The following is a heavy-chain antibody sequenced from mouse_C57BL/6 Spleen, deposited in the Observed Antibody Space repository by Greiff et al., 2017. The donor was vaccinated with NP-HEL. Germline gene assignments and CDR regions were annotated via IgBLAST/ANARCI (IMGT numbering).Heavy chain of an antibody. J-gene: IGHJ2*01. CDR2: IRLKSDNYAT. CDR3: TAPSYYYGSSYVFDY. CDR1: GFTFSNYW. Sequence: EVKLVESGGGLVQPGGSMKLSCVASGFTFSNYWMNWVRQSPEKGLEWVAQIRLKSDNYATHYAESVKGRFTISRDDSKSSVYLQMNNLRAEDTGIYYCTAPSYYYGSSYVFDYWGQGTTLTVSS. D-gene: IGHD1-1*01. V-gene: IGHV6-3*01.